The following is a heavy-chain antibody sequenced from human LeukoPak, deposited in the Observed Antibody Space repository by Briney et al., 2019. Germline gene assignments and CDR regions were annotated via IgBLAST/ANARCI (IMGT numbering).Heavy chain of an antibody. Sequence: GGSLRLSCAASGSTFSSHSMNWVRQAPGKGLEWVSSISSSSSHINYADSVKGRFTISRDNAKNSLYLQMNSLRAEDTAVYYCARVSQLWFQYYFDYWGQGTLVTVSS. V-gene: IGHV3-21*04. CDR2: ISSSSSHI. D-gene: IGHD5-18*01. J-gene: IGHJ4*02. CDR3: ARVSQLWFQYYFDY. CDR1: GSTFSSHS.